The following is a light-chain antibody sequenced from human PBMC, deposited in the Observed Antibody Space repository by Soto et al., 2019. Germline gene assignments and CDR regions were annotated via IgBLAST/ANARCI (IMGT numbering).Light chain of an antibody. Sequence: IQLTQSPSSLSASVGDRVTITCRASQDIAIYLAWYQQKPGEAPKLLIYAASTLYGGVPSRFSGSGSGKDFALTINSLQAEDFATYYCQQLRMYPSNFGGRTNVDI. CDR2: AAS. V-gene: IGKV1-9*01. CDR3: QQLRMYPSN. J-gene: IGKJ4*01. CDR1: QDIAIY.